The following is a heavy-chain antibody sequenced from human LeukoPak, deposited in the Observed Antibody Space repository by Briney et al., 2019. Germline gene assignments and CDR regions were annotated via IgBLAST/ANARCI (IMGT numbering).Heavy chain of an antibody. V-gene: IGHV4-59*01. CDR1: GGSISSYY. J-gene: IGHJ4*02. Sequence: PSETLSLTCTVSGGSISSYYWNWIRQPPGKGLEWIGYIYYSGSTNYNPSLKSRVTISVDTSKNQFSLKLSSVTAADTAVYYCARIRRVYSSNTPAYYFDYWGQGTLVTVSS. D-gene: IGHD6-13*01. CDR3: ARIRRVYSSNTPAYYFDY. CDR2: IYYSGST.